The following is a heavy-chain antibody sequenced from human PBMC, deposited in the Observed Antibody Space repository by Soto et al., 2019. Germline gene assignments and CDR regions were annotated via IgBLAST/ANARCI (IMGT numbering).Heavy chain of an antibody. Sequence: PGGSLSLSCAASGFPVSSNYMSWVRQAPGKGLEWVSVIYSGGSTYYADSVKGRFTISRDNSKNTLYLQMNSLRAEDTAVYYCARDQVGAATEYFQHWGQGTLVTVSS. J-gene: IGHJ1*01. CDR1: GFPVSSNY. V-gene: IGHV3-66*01. CDR2: IYSGGST. CDR3: ARDQVGAATEYFQH. D-gene: IGHD1-26*01.